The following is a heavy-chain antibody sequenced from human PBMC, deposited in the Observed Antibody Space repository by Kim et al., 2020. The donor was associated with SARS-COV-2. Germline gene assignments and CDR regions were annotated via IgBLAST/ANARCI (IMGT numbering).Heavy chain of an antibody. CDR2: ISYDGSNK. Sequence: GGSLRLSCAASGFTFSSYGMHWVRQAPGKGLEWVAVISYDGSNKYFSDSVKGRFTISRDNSKNTLYLQMNSLRAEDTAVYYCAKDNARDIYYYGMDVWGQGTTVTVSS. V-gene: IGHV3-30*18. D-gene: IGHD2-15*01. J-gene: IGHJ6*02. CDR3: AKDNARDIYYYGMDV. CDR1: GFTFSSYG.